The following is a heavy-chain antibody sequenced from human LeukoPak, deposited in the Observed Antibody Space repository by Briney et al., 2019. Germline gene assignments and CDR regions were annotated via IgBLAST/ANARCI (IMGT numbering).Heavy chain of an antibody. D-gene: IGHD2-15*01. CDR3: ANLAPYCSGGSCPY. J-gene: IGHJ4*02. CDR1: GFIFDDYA. Sequence: PGGSLRLSCAASGFIFDDYAMHWVRHAPGKGLEWVSGISWNSGSIGYADSVKGRFTISRDNAKNSLYLQMNSLRADDTALYYCANLAPYCSGGSCPYWGQGTLVTVSS. CDR2: ISWNSGSI. V-gene: IGHV3-9*01.